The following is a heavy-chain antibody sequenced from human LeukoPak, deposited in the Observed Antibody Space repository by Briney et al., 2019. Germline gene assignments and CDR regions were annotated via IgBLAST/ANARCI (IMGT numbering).Heavy chain of an antibody. Sequence: QPSETLSLTCTVSGGSISSYYWSWIRQPPGKGLEWIGYIYYSGSTNYNPSLKSRVTISVDASKNQFSLKLSSVTAADTAVYYCARVGYSSSWYEGYYYYGMDVWGQGTTVTVSS. CDR1: GGSISSYY. V-gene: IGHV4-59*01. J-gene: IGHJ6*02. CDR3: ARVGYSSSWYEGYYYYGMDV. CDR2: IYYSGST. D-gene: IGHD6-13*01.